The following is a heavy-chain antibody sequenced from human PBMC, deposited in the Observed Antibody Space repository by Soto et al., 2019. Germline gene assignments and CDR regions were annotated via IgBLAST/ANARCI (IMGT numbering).Heavy chain of an antibody. CDR3: ATTRDLTSWGAFDY. V-gene: IGHV1-69*01. J-gene: IGHJ4*02. CDR1: GDSFSTFT. Sequence: QVQLVQSGAEVKRPGSSVRVSCKASGDSFSTFTLTWMRQAPGQGLEWMGGIVPIFQTANYARKFQGRLTINADESTTTAYMELSSLLSEDTAMYFCATTRDLTSWGAFDYWGQGTLVTVS. D-gene: IGHD3-16*01. CDR2: IVPIFQTA.